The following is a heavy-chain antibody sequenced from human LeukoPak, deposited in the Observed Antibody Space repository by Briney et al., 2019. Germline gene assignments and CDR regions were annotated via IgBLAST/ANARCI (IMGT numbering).Heavy chain of an antibody. CDR1: GFSFSSYE. Sequence: GGSLRLSCVASGFSFSSYEMTWVRQAPGKGLDWVAYIDSSGSTKYFADSVRGRFSISRDNAKNSLSLQMNSLRAEDTGVYPCARGVSRNSGNYPCSCYMDVWGSGITVTVSS. V-gene: IGHV3-48*03. CDR2: IDSSGSTK. D-gene: IGHD1-26*01. J-gene: IGHJ6*03. CDR3: ARGVSRNSGNYPCSCYMDV.